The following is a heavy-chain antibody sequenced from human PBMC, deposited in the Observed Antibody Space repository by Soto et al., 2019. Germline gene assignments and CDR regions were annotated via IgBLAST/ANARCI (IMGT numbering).Heavy chain of an antibody. CDR3: ARDRGTVTTDWYFDL. CDR2: INPNSGGT. CDR1: GYTFTGYY. Sequence: QVQLVQSGAEVKKPGASVKVSCKASGYTFTGYYMHWVRQAPGQGLEWMGWINPNSGGTNYAQKFQCWVTMTRDTSISTAYMELSRLRSDDTAVYYCARDRGTVTTDWYFDLWGRGTLVTVSS. J-gene: IGHJ2*01. D-gene: IGHD4-17*01. V-gene: IGHV1-2*04.